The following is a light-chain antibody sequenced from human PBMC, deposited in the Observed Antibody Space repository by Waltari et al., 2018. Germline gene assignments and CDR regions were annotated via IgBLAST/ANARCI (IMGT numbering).Light chain of an antibody. Sequence: EIVMTQSPATLSVSPGERATLSCRASQSVYINLAWYQQKPGQAPRLLIYGTSTRATGIPARFSGSGSGTEFTLTISSLQPEDVATYYCQKYNMARWTFGQGTRVEIK. V-gene: IGKV3-15*01. CDR1: QSVYIN. CDR3: QKYNMARWT. J-gene: IGKJ1*01. CDR2: GTS.